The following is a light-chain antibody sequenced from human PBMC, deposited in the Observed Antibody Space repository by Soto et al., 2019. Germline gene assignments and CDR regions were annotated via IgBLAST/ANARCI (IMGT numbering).Light chain of an antibody. CDR1: QNVNSNF. J-gene: IGKJ2*01. CDR2: DAS. CDR3: QQYGRSPLLFA. Sequence: EIVLTQSPDTLSLSPGERATLSCRTSQNVNSNFLAWYQQKPGQAPRLLFYDASTRAAGVPDRFRGGGSGTDFTLTITRLEPEDFAIYYCQQYGRSPLLFAFGQGNRVGVK. V-gene: IGKV3-20*01.